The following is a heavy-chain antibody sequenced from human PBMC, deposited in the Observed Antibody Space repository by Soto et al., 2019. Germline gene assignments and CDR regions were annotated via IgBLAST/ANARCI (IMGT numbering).Heavy chain of an antibody. CDR1: CYTFTSYG. CDR2: ISAYNGNT. V-gene: IGHV1-18*01. J-gene: IGHJ3*02. Sequence: ASVKVCCKSCCYTFTSYGISLFRQAPGQGLEWMGWISAYNGNTNYAQKLQGRVTMTTDTSTSTAYMELRSLRSDDTAVYYCARGNRIEAFDIWGQGTMVTVSS. D-gene: IGHD2-15*01. CDR3: ARGNRIEAFDI.